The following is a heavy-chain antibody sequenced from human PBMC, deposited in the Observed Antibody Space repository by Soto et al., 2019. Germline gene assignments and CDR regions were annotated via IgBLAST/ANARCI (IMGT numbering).Heavy chain of an antibody. CDR1: GFTFSSYA. J-gene: IGHJ4*02. CDR3: ARVGGWYWVYFDX. V-gene: IGHV3-30-3*01. CDR2: ISYDGSNK. D-gene: IGHD6-19*01. Sequence: WGSLRLSFAASGFTFSSYAMHWVRQAPGKGLEWVSFISYDGSNKYYADSVKGRFTIYRDNSKNTLYLQMNSMRAEDTAVYYCARVGGWYWVYFDXWGQGTLVPVSX.